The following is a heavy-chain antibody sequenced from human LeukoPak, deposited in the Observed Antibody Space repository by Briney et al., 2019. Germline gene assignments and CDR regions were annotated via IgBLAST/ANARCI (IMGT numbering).Heavy chain of an antibody. J-gene: IGHJ4*02. CDR1: GFTFSSYS. V-gene: IGHV3-7*01. CDR3: ARDGTRYYYDSSGFDY. D-gene: IGHD3-22*01. CDR2: IKQDGSEK. Sequence: GGSLRLSCAASGFTFSSYSMNWVRQAPGKGLEWVANIKQDGSEKYYVDSVKGRFTISRDNAKNSLYLQMNSLRAEDTAVYYCARDGTRYYYDSSGFDYWGQGTLVTVSS.